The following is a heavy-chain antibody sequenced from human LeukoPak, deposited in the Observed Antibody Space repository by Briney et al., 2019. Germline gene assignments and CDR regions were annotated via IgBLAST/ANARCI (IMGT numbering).Heavy chain of an antibody. Sequence: GGSLRLSCAASGFTFSSYSMNWVRQAPGKGLEWVSSISSSSSYIYYADSVKGRFTISRDNAKNSLYLQMNSLRAEDTAVYYCARDIVVVPGQPPDYDYWGQGTLVTVSS. D-gene: IGHD2-2*01. J-gene: IGHJ4*02. CDR2: ISSSSSYI. CDR3: ARDIVVVPGQPPDYDY. CDR1: GFTFSSYS. V-gene: IGHV3-21*01.